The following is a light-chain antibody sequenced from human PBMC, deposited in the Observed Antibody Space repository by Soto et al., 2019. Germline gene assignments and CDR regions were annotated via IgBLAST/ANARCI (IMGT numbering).Light chain of an antibody. CDR2: GNS. Sequence: QLVLTQPPSVSGAPGQRVTISCTGSSSNIGAGYDVHWYQQLPGTAPNLLIYGNSNRPSGVPDRFSGSKSGTSASLAITGLQAEDEADYYCQSYDSSLSGPYYVFGTGTKLTVL. CDR1: SSNIGAGYD. V-gene: IGLV1-40*01. J-gene: IGLJ1*01. CDR3: QSYDSSLSGPYYV.